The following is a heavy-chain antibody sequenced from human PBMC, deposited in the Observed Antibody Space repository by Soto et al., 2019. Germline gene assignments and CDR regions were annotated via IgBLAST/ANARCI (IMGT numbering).Heavy chain of an antibody. D-gene: IGHD2-8*02. Sequence: GVSLRLSCAASGFTFNIYAMHWVRQAPGKGLEWVSCISFSGDTTNYADSVKGRFITSRDNSKNTLYLLMSRLTTEDIAIYYCAKIALVGSFGFELARDYRGQGILVTVSS. V-gene: IGHV3-23*01. CDR3: AKIALVGSFGFELARDY. J-gene: IGHJ4*02. CDR1: GFTFNIYA. CDR2: ISFSGDTT.